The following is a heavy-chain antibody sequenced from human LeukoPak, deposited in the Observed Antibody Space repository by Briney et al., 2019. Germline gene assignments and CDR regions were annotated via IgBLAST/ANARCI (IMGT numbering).Heavy chain of an antibody. CDR3: ASDFLGYCTSTSCRDY. CDR1: GFTFSNYA. Sequence: GGSLRLSCAASGFTFSNYAISWVRQAPGKGLEWVSAISASDSSTYYADSVKGRFTIYRDNSKNTLYLQMTSLRAEDTALYYCASDFLGYCTSTSCRDYWGQGTLVTVSS. D-gene: IGHD2-2*01. J-gene: IGHJ4*02. V-gene: IGHV3-23*01. CDR2: ISASDSST.